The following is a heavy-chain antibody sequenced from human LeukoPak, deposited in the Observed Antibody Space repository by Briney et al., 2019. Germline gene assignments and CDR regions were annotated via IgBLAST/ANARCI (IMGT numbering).Heavy chain of an antibody. J-gene: IGHJ1*01. CDR2: ISYDGSNK. Sequence: GGSLRLSCAASGFTFSSYGMHWVRQAPGKGLEWVAVISYDGSNKYYADSVKGRFTISRDNSNNTLFLHLNSLRGEDTAVYYCTRNSGWYGLSWGQGTLVTVSS. CDR3: TRNSGWYGLS. D-gene: IGHD6-19*01. CDR1: GFTFSSYG. V-gene: IGHV3-30*03.